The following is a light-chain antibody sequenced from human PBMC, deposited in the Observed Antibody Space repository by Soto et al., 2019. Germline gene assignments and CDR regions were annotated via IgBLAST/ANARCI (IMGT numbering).Light chain of an antibody. CDR1: QGISNY. V-gene: IGKV1-27*01. J-gene: IGKJ5*01. CDR3: QQAHSFPFT. Sequence: DIQMTQSPSSLSASVGDRVTITCRASQGISNYLAWYQQKPGKVPKLLIYAASTLQSGVPSRFRGGGSGTNFTLTISSLQPEDYATYYCQQAHSFPFTFGHGTRLEIK. CDR2: AAS.